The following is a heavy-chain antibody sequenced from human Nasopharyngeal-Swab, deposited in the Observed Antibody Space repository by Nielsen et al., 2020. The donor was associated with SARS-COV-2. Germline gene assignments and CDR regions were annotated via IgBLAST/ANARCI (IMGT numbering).Heavy chain of an antibody. D-gene: IGHD2-2*01. Sequence: WIRQPPGKGLEWIGYIYYSGSTNYNPSLKSRVTISVDTSKNQFSLKLSSVTAADTAVHYCARASVVPAAMDYYYYMDVWGKGTTVTVSS. J-gene: IGHJ6*03. CDR3: ARASVVPAAMDYYYYMDV. CDR2: IYYSGST. V-gene: IGHV4-59*01.